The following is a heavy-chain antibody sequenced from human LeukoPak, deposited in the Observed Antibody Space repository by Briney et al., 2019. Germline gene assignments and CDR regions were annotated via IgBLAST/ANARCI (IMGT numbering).Heavy chain of an antibody. CDR3: ARATPPTSYHYYYYMDV. V-gene: IGHV1-8*03. Sequence: GASVKVSCKASGYTSTSYDINWVRQATGQGLEWMGWMNPNSGNTGYAQKFQGRVTITRNTSISTAYMELSSLRSEDTAVYYCARATPPTSYHYYYYMDVWGKGTTVTVSS. J-gene: IGHJ6*03. D-gene: IGHD1-14*01. CDR1: GYTSTSYD. CDR2: MNPNSGNT.